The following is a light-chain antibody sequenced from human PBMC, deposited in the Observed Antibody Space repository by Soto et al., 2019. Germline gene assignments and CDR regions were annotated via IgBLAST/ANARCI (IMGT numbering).Light chain of an antibody. V-gene: IGKV3-15*01. CDR1: QSITSN. CDR2: GAS. CDR3: QQYHDWPPWT. Sequence: EILMTQSPDTLSVSPGERATLSCRASQSITSNLAWYQQKPGQAPRLLIYGASTRATGVSARFSGSGSGTDFTLTISSLQSEDFAVYFCQQYHDWPPWTFGQGTKV. J-gene: IGKJ1*01.